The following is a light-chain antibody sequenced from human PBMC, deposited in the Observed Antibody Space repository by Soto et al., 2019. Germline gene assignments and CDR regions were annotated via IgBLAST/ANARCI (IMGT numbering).Light chain of an antibody. J-gene: IGLJ1*01. CDR2: GNS. CDR3: QAYDSSLSAYV. V-gene: IGLV1-40*01. Sequence: QSVLAQLPSVSGAPGQKGTLSCTGSSSNIGAGYDLHWYQQLPGTAPKLLLYGNSNRPSGVPDRFSGSKSGTSASLAITGLQAEDEADYYCQAYDSSLSAYVFGTGTKLAVL. CDR1: SSNIGAGYD.